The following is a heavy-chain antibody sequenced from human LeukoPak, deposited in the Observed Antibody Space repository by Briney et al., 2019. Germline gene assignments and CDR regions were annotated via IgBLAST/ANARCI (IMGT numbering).Heavy chain of an antibody. J-gene: IGHJ4*02. CDR3: ARDHDYGADY. V-gene: IGHV1-2*02. CDR2: IKPDNGVT. D-gene: IGHD4/OR15-4a*01. Sequence: ASVKVSCKTSGYSFTGHFLHWPRQAPGQGLEWMGWIKPDNGVTFYAQKFQGRFTMSRDMSMSTVYMDLSSLTSDDTATYYCARDHDYGADYWGQGTLVIVS. CDR1: GYSFTGHF.